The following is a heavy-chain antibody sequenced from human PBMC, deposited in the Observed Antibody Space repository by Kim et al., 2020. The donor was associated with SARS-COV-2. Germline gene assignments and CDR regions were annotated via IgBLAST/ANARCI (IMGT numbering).Heavy chain of an antibody. Sequence: LSLTCAASGFIFSGYGMHWVRQAPGKGLEWVAVIWYDGSNKYYADSVKGRFTISRDNSKNTLYLQMNSLRAQDTAVYYCARYYGDYSWFDPWGQGTLVTVSS. CDR3: ARYYGDYSWFDP. D-gene: IGHD4-17*01. CDR2: IWYDGSNK. V-gene: IGHV3-33*01. J-gene: IGHJ5*02. CDR1: GFIFSGYG.